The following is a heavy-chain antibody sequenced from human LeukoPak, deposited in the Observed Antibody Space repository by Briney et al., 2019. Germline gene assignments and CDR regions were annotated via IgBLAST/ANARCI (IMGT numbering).Heavy chain of an antibody. CDR3: ASSYYYVFDY. CDR1: RGSISNADYY. Sequence: SQTLSLTCTVSRGSISNADYYWIWIRQHPGKGLEWIGYIYYSGSSYYNPSLKSRVTISVDTSKNQFSLKLSSVTAADTAVYYCASSYYYVFDYWGQGTLVTVSS. D-gene: IGHD3-10*02. J-gene: IGHJ4*02. CDR2: IYYSGSS. V-gene: IGHV4-31*03.